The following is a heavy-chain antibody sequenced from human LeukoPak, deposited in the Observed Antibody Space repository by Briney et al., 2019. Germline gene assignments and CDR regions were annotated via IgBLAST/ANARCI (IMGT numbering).Heavy chain of an antibody. V-gene: IGHV3-30*02. J-gene: IGHJ6*03. CDR3: AKVSCSSTSCYRRGGYYYYYMDV. Sequence: GGSLRLPCAASGFTFSSYGMHWVRQAPGKGLEWVAFIRYDGSNKYYADSVKGRFTISRDNSKNTLYLQMNSLRAEDTAVYYCAKVSCSSTSCYRRGGYYYYYMDVWGKGTTVTVSS. CDR2: IRYDGSNK. D-gene: IGHD2-2*02. CDR1: GFTFSSYG.